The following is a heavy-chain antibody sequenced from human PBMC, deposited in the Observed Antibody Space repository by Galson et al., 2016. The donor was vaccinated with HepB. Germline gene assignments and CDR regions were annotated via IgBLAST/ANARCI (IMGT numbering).Heavy chain of an antibody. CDR2: IVPILGTS. J-gene: IGHJ3*01. CDR1: GGTFSSYV. D-gene: IGHD3-16*02. V-gene: IGHV1-69*01. Sequence: QSGAEVKKPGESLRISCKVSGGTFSSYVIHWVRQAPGQGLEWMGGIVPILGTSGSAQKFLGRVTFSADDSTTTAYMDLSSLTSEDTAVYFCARGGSYRFEAFDVWGQGTMVTVSS. CDR3: ARGGSYRFEAFDV.